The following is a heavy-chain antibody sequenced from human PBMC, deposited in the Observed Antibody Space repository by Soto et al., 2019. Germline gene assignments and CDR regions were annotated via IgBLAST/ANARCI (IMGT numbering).Heavy chain of an antibody. CDR2: INHSGGA. CDR3: ARGWGRIFDY. J-gene: IGHJ4*02. V-gene: IGHV4-34*01. CDR1: GGSFSGYY. D-gene: IGHD7-27*01. Sequence: VQLQQWGAGLLKPSETLSLTCAVYGGSFSGYYWNWIRQPPGKGLEWIGEINHSGGANYNPSLKSRVTISVDTSKNQFSLKLSSVTAADTAVYYCARGWGRIFDYWGQGTLVTVSS.